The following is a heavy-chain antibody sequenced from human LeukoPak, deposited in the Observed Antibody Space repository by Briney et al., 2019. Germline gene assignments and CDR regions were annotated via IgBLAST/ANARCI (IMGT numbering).Heavy chain of an antibody. CDR2: INSDGSST. Sequence: GGSLRLSCAASGFTFSSYWMHWVRQAPGKGLVWVSRINSDGSSTSYADSVNGRFTISRDDSKNMLFLQMSSLKIEDTAVYYCTTDWFFQWGQGTLVTVSS. J-gene: IGHJ4*02. CDR3: TTDWFFQ. V-gene: IGHV3-74*01. D-gene: IGHD3-10*01. CDR1: GFTFSSYW.